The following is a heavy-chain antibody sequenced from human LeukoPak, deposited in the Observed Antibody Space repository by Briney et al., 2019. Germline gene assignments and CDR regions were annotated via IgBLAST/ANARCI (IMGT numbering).Heavy chain of an antibody. Sequence: SETLSLTCTVSGDSISSGSYYWSWIRQPAGEGLEWIRRIYSSGRTHYSPSLKSRVTISVDTSRNQFSLRLSSVTAADTAVYYCARQQSYSSGWYFFDYWGQGTLVTVSS. CDR2: IYSSGRT. CDR1: GDSISSGSYY. V-gene: IGHV4-61*02. J-gene: IGHJ4*02. D-gene: IGHD6-19*01. CDR3: ARQQSYSSGWYFFDY.